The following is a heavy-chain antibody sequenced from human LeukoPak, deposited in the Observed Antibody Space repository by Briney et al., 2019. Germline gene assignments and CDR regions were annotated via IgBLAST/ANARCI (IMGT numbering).Heavy chain of an antibody. CDR1: RFILSNYA. Sequence: GESLRLSCAASRFILSNYAMTWVRQAPGKGLEWVSSITGGGYASYADSVKGRFTISRDNSKNTLYLQMNSLRVEDTAVYYCARDPNGDYVGAFDFWGQGTMVTVSS. CDR2: ITGGGYA. D-gene: IGHD4-17*01. CDR3: ARDPNGDYVGAFDF. J-gene: IGHJ3*01. V-gene: IGHV3-23*01.